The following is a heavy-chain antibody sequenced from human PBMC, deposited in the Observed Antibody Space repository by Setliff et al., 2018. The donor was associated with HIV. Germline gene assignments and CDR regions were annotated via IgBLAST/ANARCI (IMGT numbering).Heavy chain of an antibody. D-gene: IGHD5-18*01. CDR3: TRHVDSGTYMDV. Sequence: GGSLRLSCAASGLIFRNAWMTWVRQAPGKGPEWFGRIRPKGKSSTTEYAASVKGRFIMSRDDSKNSLYLQMNSLKTEDTAVYYCTRHVDSGTYMDVWGRGTTVTVSS. CDR1: GLIFRNAW. V-gene: IGHV3-72*01. J-gene: IGHJ6*03. CDR2: IRPKGKSSTT.